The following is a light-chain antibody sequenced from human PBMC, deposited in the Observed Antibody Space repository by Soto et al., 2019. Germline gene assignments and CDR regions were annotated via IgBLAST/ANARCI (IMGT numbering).Light chain of an antibody. Sequence: NFMLTQPHSVSDSPGKTVTISCTGSGGSIASNYVQWYQQRPGSAPTIVIFEDNQRPSGVPDRFSGSIDTSSNSAFLTISGLKTEDEADYYCQSYDSESQGVFGGGTK. CDR2: EDN. CDR3: QSYDSESQGV. CDR1: GGSIASNY. V-gene: IGLV6-57*02. J-gene: IGLJ3*02.